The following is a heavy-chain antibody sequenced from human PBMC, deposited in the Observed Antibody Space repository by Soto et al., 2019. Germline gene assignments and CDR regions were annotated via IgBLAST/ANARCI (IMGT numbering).Heavy chain of an antibody. J-gene: IGHJ1*01. CDR2: ISYDGSNK. D-gene: IGHD4-17*01. CDR1: GFTFSSYA. V-gene: IGHV3-30-3*01. Sequence: GGSLRLSCAASGFTFSSYAMHWVRQAPGKGLEWVAVISYDGSNKYYADSVKGRFTISRDNSKNTLYLQMNSLRAEDTAVYYCARGDDYGSEYFQHWGQGTLV. CDR3: ARGDDYGSEYFQH.